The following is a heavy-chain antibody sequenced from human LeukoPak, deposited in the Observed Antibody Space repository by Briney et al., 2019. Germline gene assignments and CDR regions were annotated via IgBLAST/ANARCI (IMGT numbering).Heavy chain of an antibody. Sequence: GGSLRLSCAASGFTVSSNYMSWVRQVPGKGLEWVSVIYSGGSTYYADSVKGRFTISRGNSKNTLYLQMNSLRAEDTAVYYCARGTYSSSWSFDYWGQGTLVTVSS. D-gene: IGHD6-13*01. CDR2: IYSGGST. J-gene: IGHJ4*02. V-gene: IGHV3-53*01. CDR3: ARGTYSSSWSFDY. CDR1: GFTVSSNY.